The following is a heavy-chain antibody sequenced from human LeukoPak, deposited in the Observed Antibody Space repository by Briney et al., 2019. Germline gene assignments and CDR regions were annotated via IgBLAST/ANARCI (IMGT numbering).Heavy chain of an antibody. J-gene: IGHJ4*02. CDR2: ISGSGGST. D-gene: IGHD2-2*01. CDR3: AKVNDLYCSSTSCYLHSEMGSYYFDY. CDR1: GFTFSSYA. V-gene: IGHV3-23*01. Sequence: GGSLRLSCAASGFTFSSYAMSWVRQAPGKGLEWVSAISGSGGSTYYADSVKGRFTISRDNSKNTLYLQMNSLRAEDTAVYYCAKVNDLYCSSTSCYLHSEMGSYYFDYWGQGTLVTVSS.